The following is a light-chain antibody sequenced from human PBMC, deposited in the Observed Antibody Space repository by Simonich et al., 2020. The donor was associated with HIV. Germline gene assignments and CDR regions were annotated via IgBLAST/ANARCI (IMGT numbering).Light chain of an antibody. Sequence: DIQMTQSPSSLSASVGDRVTITCRASQSISSYLNWYQQKPGKAPKLLIYAASSLQSGVPSRFSGSGSGTDFTLTISSLQAEDVAVYYCHQYYSLTWTFGQGTKVEIK. CDR2: AAS. CDR3: HQYYSLTWT. CDR1: QSISSY. J-gene: IGKJ1*01. V-gene: IGKV1-39*01.